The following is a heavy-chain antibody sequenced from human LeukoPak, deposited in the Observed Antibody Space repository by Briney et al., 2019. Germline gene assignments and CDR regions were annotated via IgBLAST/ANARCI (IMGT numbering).Heavy chain of an antibody. V-gene: IGHV3-33*08. J-gene: IGHJ4*02. Sequence: GSLRLSCAASGFTFSSYGMHWVRQAPGKGLEWVALIWYDGSNKYYTDSVKGRLTISRDNSKDTLFLQMNSLRAEDTAVYYCAREGPRGNSQFDYWGQGTLVTVSS. CDR2: IWYDGSNK. CDR3: AREGPRGNSQFDY. CDR1: GFTFSSYG. D-gene: IGHD2/OR15-2a*01.